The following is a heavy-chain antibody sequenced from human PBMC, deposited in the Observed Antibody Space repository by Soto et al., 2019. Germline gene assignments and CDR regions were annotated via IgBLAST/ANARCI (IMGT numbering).Heavy chain of an antibody. CDR3: ARLGSYYYYGMDV. CDR1: GGSISSSSYY. J-gene: IGHJ6*02. Sequence: PSETLSLTCTVSGGSISSSSYYWGWIRQPPGKGLEWIGSIYYSGSTYYNPSLKSRVTISVDTSKNQFSLKLSSVTAADTAVYYCARLGSYYYYGMDVWGQGTTVTVS. D-gene: IGHD3-16*01. V-gene: IGHV4-39*01. CDR2: IYYSGST.